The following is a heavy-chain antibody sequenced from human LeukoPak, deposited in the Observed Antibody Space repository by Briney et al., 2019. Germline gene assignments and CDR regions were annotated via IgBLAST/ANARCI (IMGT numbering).Heavy chain of an antibody. D-gene: IGHD3-10*01. CDR3: ARGRFYGSGSSPTAP. Sequence: SVKVSCKASGGTFSSYAISWVRQAPGQGLEWMGRIIPILGIANYALKFQGRVTITADKSTSTAYMELSSLRSEDTAVYYCARGRFYGSGSSPTAPWGQGTLVTVSS. CDR2: IIPILGIA. J-gene: IGHJ5*02. CDR1: GGTFSSYA. V-gene: IGHV1-69*04.